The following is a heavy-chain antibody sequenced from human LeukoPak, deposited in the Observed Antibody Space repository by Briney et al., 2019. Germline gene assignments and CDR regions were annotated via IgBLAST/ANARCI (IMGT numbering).Heavy chain of an antibody. CDR3: ARQTFCSGGSCYWWFDP. V-gene: IGHV5-51*01. CDR1: GYSSTSYW. CDR2: IYPGDSDT. D-gene: IGHD2-15*01. J-gene: IGHJ5*02. Sequence: GESLKISCKGSGYSSTSYWIAWVRQMPGKGLEWMGVIYPGDSDTRYSPSFQGQVTISADKSISTAYLQWSGLKASDTAMYYCARQTFCSGGSCYWWFDPWGQGTLVTVSS.